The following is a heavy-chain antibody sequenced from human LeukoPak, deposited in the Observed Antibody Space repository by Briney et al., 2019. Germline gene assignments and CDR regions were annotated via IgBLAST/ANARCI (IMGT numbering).Heavy chain of an antibody. V-gene: IGHV3-23*01. D-gene: IGHD2-2*01. CDR2: ISGSGGRP. CDR1: GFTFSSCA. J-gene: IGHJ4*02. Sequence: PGGSLRLSCAASGFTFSSCAMSWVRQAPGKGLEWVSAISGSGGRPYYADSVKGRFTISRDNSKNTLYLQMNSLRAEDTAVYYCARRPEFGYCSSTFCHESYFDYWGQGNLVTVSS. CDR3: ARRPEFGYCSSTFCHESYFDY.